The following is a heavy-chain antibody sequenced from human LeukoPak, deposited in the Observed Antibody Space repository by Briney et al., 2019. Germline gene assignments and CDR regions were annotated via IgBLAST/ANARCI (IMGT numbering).Heavy chain of an antibody. V-gene: IGHV3-23*01. D-gene: IGHD3-10*01. J-gene: IGHJ3*02. CDR2: ISGSGGST. CDR1: GFTFSSYA. Sequence: GGSLRLSCAASGFTFSSYAMSWVRQAPGTGLEWVSAISGSGGSTYYADSVKGRFTISRDNSKNTLYLQMNSLRAEDTAVYYCAKDNYYYDTFDIWGQGTMVTVSS. CDR3: AKDNYYYDTFDI.